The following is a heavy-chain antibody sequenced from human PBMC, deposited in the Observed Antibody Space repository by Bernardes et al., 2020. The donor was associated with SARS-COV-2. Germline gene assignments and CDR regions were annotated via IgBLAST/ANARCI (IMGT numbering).Heavy chain of an antibody. Sequence: SETLSLTCTVSGASFKSQYWSWVRQTPGKGLEWIGYIYNAESTKYNPSLFSRVTISVDASKSQLSLRLISVTAADTATYYCAREQITIFGLDSFHHYGMDVWGRGTTVIVAS. D-gene: IGHD3-3*01. CDR2: IYNAEST. V-gene: IGHV4-59*11. J-gene: IGHJ6*02. CDR1: GASFKSQY. CDR3: AREQITIFGLDSFHHYGMDV.